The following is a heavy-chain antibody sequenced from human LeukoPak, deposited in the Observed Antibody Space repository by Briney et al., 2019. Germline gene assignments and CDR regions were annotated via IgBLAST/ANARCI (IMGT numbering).Heavy chain of an antibody. V-gene: IGHV4-39*07. D-gene: IGHD3-22*01. CDR3: ARDSTYYYDSSGYSVDY. CDR1: GGSISSSSYY. J-gene: IGHJ4*02. Sequence: SETLSLTCTVSGGSISSSSYYWGWIRQPPGKGLEWIGSIYYSGSTYYNPSLKSRVTISVDTSKNQFSLKLSSVTAADTAVYYCARDSTYYYDSSGYSVDYWGQGTLVTVSS. CDR2: IYYSGST.